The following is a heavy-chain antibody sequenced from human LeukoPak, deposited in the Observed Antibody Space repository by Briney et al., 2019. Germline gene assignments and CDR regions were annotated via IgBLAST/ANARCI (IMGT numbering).Heavy chain of an antibody. CDR1: GYTFTGYY. CDR2: ISYDGSNK. CDR3: AKDRGLTMVRGTDY. D-gene: IGHD3-10*01. V-gene: IGHV3-30*04. J-gene: IGHJ4*02. Sequence: SCKASGYTFTGYYMHWVRQAPGKGLEWVVVISYDGSNKYYADSVKGRFTISRDNSKNTPYLQMNSLRAEDTAVYYCAKDRGLTMVRGTDYWGQGTLVTVSS.